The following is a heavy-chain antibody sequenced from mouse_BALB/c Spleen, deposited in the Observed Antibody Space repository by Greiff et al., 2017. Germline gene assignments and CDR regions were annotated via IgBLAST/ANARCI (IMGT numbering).Heavy chain of an antibody. CDR1: GFTFSSYT. CDR2: ISNGGGST. CDR3: ARHWDYYGSNYAMDY. D-gene: IGHD1-1*01. V-gene: IGHV5-12-2*01. Sequence: EVKLVESGGGLVQPGGSLKLSCAASGFTFSSYTMSWVRQTPEKRLEWVAYISNGGGSTYYPDTVKGRFTISRDNAKNTLYLQMSSLKSEDTAMYYCARHWDYYGSNYAMDYWGQGTSVTVSS. J-gene: IGHJ4*01.